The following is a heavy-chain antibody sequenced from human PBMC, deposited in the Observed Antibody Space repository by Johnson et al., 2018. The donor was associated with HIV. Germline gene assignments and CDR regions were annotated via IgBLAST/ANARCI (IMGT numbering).Heavy chain of an antibody. CDR2: ISWNSGSI. D-gene: IGHD6-13*01. Sequence: VQLVESGGGVVRPGGSLRLSCAASGFTVSSNYMSWVRQAPGKGLEWVSGISWNSGSIGYADSVKGRCTISRDNAKNSLYLHLSSLRAEDTALYYCARSNSPGIAPSFTLYLATEVDAFDIWGQGT. CDR1: GFTVSSNY. J-gene: IGHJ3*02. V-gene: IGHV3-20*04. CDR3: ARSNSPGIAPSFTLYLATEVDAFDI.